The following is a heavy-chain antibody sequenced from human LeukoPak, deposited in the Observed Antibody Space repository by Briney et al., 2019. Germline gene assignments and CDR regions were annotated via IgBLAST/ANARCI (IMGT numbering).Heavy chain of an antibody. J-gene: IGHJ6*03. V-gene: IGHV4-59*01. Sequence: SETLSLTCTVSGGSISSYYWSWIRQPPGKGLEWIGYTYYSGSTNYNPSLKSRVTISVDTSKNQFSLKLSSVTAADTAVYYCARDLEDPSGYYYYYMDVWGKGTTVTVSS. CDR3: ARDLEDPSGYYYYYMDV. CDR2: TYYSGST. CDR1: GGSISSYY.